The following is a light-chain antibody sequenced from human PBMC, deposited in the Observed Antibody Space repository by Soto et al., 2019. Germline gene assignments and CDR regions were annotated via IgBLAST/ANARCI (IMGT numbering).Light chain of an antibody. J-gene: IGKJ1*01. CDR1: QSVGSN. CDR3: QQYNNWPPDRT. Sequence: EIVMTQSPATLSVSPGDRAALSCRASQSVGSNLAWYQQKPGQAPRLLIYGASTRATGNPARFSGSGSGTEFTLTICSLQSEDFAIYFCQQYNNWPPDRTFGQGTKVEIK. CDR2: GAS. V-gene: IGKV3-15*01.